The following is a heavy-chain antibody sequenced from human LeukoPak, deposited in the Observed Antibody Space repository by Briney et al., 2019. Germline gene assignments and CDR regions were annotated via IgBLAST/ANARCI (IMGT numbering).Heavy chain of an antibody. CDR3: ARSTGTTDDHYFDY. V-gene: IGHV5-51*01. Sequence: GESLKISCKGSGYKFTNYWIGWVRQMPGKGLEWMAIIFPGDSDTRYSPSFRDQVTISANKSITTAYLQWSSLKASDTAMYYCARSTGTTDDHYFDYWGQGTWSPSPQ. D-gene: IGHD1-1*01. J-gene: IGHJ4*02. CDR2: IFPGDSDT. CDR1: GYKFTNYW.